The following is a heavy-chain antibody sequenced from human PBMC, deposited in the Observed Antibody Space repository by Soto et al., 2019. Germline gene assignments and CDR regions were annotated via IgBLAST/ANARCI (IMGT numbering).Heavy chain of an antibody. J-gene: IGHJ5*02. CDR3: ARGRLLRGNWFDP. CDR1: GGSFSGYY. CDR2: INHSGST. V-gene: IGHV4-34*01. Sequence: SETLSLTCAVYGGSFSGYYWSWIRQPPGKGLEWIGEINHSGSTNYNPSLKSRVTISVDTSKNQFSLKLSSVTAADTAVYYCARGRLLRGNWFDPWGQGTLVTVSS. D-gene: IGHD2-15*01.